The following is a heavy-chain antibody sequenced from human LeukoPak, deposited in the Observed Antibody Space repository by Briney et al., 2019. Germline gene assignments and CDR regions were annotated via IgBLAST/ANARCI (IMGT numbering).Heavy chain of an antibody. D-gene: IGHD2-2*01. CDR2: INPNSGGT. J-gene: IGHJ4*02. V-gene: IGHV1-2*02. CDR1: GYTFTDYY. CDR3: ARVPVPAPRRGLYFDY. Sequence: ASVKVSCKASGYTFTDYYMHWVRQAPGQGLEWMGWINPNSGGTNYAQKFQGRVTMTRDTSISTVYMEMSRLRSDDTAVYYCARVPVPAPRRGLYFDYWGQGTLITVSS.